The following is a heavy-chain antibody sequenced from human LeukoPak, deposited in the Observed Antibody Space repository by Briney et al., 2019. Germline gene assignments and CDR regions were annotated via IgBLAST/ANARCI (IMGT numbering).Heavy chain of an antibody. V-gene: IGHV3-48*04. J-gene: IGHJ4*02. CDR2: ISSSSSPI. CDR1: GFTFSSYS. D-gene: IGHD3-9*01. Sequence: GGSLRLSCAASGFTFSSYSMNWVRQAPGKGLEWLSYISSSSSPIYYADSVKGRFTISRDNAKNSLYLQMNSLRAEDTAVYYCARENYDILTGYYWGIDYWGQGTLVTVSS. CDR3: ARENYDILTGYYWGIDY.